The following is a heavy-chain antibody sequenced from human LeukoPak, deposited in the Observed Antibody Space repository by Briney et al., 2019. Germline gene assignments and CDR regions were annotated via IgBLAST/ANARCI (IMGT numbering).Heavy chain of an antibody. CDR3: ARDGGNDYGDYATINAFDI. CDR2: ISSSGSTI. Sequence: PGGSLRLSCAASGFTFSSYEMNWVRQAPGKGLEWVSYISSSGSTIYYADSVKGRFTISRDNSKNTLYLQMNSLRAEDTAVYYCARDGGNDYGDYATINAFDIWGQGTMVTVSS. D-gene: IGHD4-17*01. CDR1: GFTFSSYE. J-gene: IGHJ3*02. V-gene: IGHV3-48*03.